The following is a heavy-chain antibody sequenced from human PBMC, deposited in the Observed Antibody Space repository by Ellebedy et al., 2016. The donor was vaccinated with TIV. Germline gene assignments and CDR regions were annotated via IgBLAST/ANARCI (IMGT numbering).Heavy chain of an antibody. CDR3: ATEEAGSPRRGGY. Sequence: SETLSLXXAVYGGSLSIYSWSWIRQPPGKGLEWIGEIHQSGNTNYNPSLKSRVIISIDTSKNQFSLKLNSVIAADSGVYYCATEEAGSPRRGGYWGQGPLFLVSS. CDR1: GGSLSIYS. D-gene: IGHD3-10*01. CDR2: IHQSGNT. J-gene: IGHJ4*01. V-gene: IGHV4-34*01.